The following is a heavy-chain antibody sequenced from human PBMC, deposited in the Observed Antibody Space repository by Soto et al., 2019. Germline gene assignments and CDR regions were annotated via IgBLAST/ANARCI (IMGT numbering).Heavy chain of an antibody. CDR2: VYYNENT. D-gene: IGHD3-10*01. V-gene: IGHV4-39*01. CDR3: ARRERYYGSPGWFDP. J-gene: IGHJ5*02. Sequence: SENLSLTCSVSGGSISSFTYYWGWIRQPPGKGLEWIGTVYYNENTYYNPSLKSRVTITVDTAKNQFSLNLRSVTAADTAMYFCARRERYYGSPGWFDPWGPGTLVTVSS. CDR1: GGSISSFTYY.